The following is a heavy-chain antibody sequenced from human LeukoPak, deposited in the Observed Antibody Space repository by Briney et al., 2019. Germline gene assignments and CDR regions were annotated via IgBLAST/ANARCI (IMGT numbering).Heavy chain of an antibody. D-gene: IGHD3-9*01. J-gene: IGHJ4*02. Sequence: GGSLRLSCAASGFTFSTYSMNWVRQAPGKGLEWVSSITSSSNHTYYADSVKGRFTISRDNAKNSLYLQMNSLRAEDTAVYYCAPALYDFLTGYRDYWGQGTLVTVSP. CDR1: GFTFSTYS. CDR2: ITSSSNHT. CDR3: APALYDFLTGYRDY. V-gene: IGHV3-21*01.